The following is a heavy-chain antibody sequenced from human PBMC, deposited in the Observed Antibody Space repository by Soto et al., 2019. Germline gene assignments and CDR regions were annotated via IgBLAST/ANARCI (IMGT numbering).Heavy chain of an antibody. Sequence: EVQLVESGGGLVQPGGSLRLSCAASGLIFSDYPMDWVRQAPGKGLEWVGRIRRKANSYTTEYAASVKGRCTISRDDSKNSLYLQMNSLKSEDTAVYYCAMLGGWSGGSSGMDVWGQGTTVTVSS. J-gene: IGHJ6*02. CDR2: IRRKANSYTT. CDR3: AMLGGWSGGSSGMDV. CDR1: GLIFSDYP. V-gene: IGHV3-72*01. D-gene: IGHD6-19*01.